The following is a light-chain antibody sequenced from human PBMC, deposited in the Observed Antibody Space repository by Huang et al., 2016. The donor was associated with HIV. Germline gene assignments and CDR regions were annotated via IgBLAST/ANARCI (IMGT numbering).Light chain of an antibody. CDR3: QQYGSSPPYT. CDR2: GAS. V-gene: IGKV3-20*01. CDR1: QSFSSNY. Sequence: EIVLTQSPGTLSLSPGERATLSCRASQSFSSNYLTWYQQKPGQAPRLLIYGASSRAPGIPDSFSGSGSGTDFTLTISRLEPEDFAVYYCQQYGSSPPYTFGQGTKLEIK. J-gene: IGKJ2*01.